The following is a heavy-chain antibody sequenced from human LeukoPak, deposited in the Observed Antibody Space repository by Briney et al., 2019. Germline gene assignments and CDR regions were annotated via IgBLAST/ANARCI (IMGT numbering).Heavy chain of an antibody. J-gene: IGHJ5*02. D-gene: IGHD3-22*01. CDR2: IYTTGNT. Sequence: SETLSLTCTVPGGSISSYYWSWIRQPAGKGLEWIGRIYTTGNTNYNPSLKSRVTMSIDTSKKQFSLKLSSVTAADTAVYYCARGKYYYDSNSSYRYFDPWGQGTLVTVSS. CDR3: ARGKYYYDSNSSYRYFDP. V-gene: IGHV4-4*07. CDR1: GGSISSYY.